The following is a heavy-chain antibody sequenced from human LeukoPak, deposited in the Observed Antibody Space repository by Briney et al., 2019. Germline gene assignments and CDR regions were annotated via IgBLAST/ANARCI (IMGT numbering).Heavy chain of an antibody. CDR2: IESKTDGGTT. CDR1: GFTFSSYA. V-gene: IGHV3-15*04. D-gene: IGHD3-10*01. CDR3: TTYGSGRKFDY. J-gene: IGHJ4*02. Sequence: PGGSLRLSCAASGFTFSSYAMSWVRPAPGKGLEWVGRIESKTDGGTTDYAAPVKGRFTISRDDSTNTLYLQMNSLKSEDTAVYYCTTYGSGRKFDYWGQGILVTVSS.